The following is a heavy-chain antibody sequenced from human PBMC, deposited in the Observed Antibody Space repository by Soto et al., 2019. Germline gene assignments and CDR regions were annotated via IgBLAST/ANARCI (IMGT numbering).Heavy chain of an antibody. J-gene: IGHJ6*02. CDR2: IIPIFGTA. Sequence: SVKVSCKASGGTFSSYAISWVRQAPGQGLEWMGGIIPIFGTANYAQKFQGRVTITADKSTSTAYMELSSLRSEDTAVYYWARGYWSSTSCFRHGMDVWGQGTTVTVSS. CDR1: GGTFSSYA. CDR3: ARGYWSSTSCFRHGMDV. D-gene: IGHD2-2*01. V-gene: IGHV1-69*06.